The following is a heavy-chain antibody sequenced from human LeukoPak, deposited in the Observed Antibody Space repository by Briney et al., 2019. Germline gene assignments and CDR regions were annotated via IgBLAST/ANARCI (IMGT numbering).Heavy chain of an antibody. CDR1: GGSISSGGYY. CDR2: IYYSGST. J-gene: IGHJ4*02. D-gene: IGHD3-22*01. V-gene: IGHV4-31*03. Sequence: SQTLSLTCTVSGGSISSGGYYWSWIRQPPGKALEWIGYIYYSGSTYYNPSLKSRVTISVDTSKNQFSLKLSSVTAADTAVYYCARAILIYDSSGYYSLFFDYWGQGTLVTVSS. CDR3: ARAILIYDSSGYYSLFFDY.